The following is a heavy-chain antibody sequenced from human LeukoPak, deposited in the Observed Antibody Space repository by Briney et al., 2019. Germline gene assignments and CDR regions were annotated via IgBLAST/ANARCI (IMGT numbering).Heavy chain of an antibody. CDR2: IYYSGST. D-gene: IGHD6-19*01. CDR3: ASTGYSSGWYPFFVY. CDR1: GGSISSYY. Sequence: PSETLSLTCTVSGGSISSYYWSWIRQPPGKGLEWIGYIYYSGSTNYNPSLKSRVTISVDTSKNQFSLKLSSVTAADTAVYYCASTGYSSGWYPFFVYWGQGTLVTVSS. J-gene: IGHJ4*02. V-gene: IGHV4-59*08.